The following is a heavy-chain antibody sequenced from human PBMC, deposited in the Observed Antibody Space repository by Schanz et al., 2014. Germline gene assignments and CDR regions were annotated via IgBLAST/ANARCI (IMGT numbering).Heavy chain of an antibody. CDR1: GGTLDTFK. Sequence: QDQLLQSGAAVKKPGSSVRVSCKASGGTLDTFKIAWVRQVPGQGLEWMGRIIPFLAVSNYAQDFQGRVTFTADRATSTVHMDLRSLRSEDTGLYYCARAGRGYAYPLNSYPMDVWGQGTTVIVSS. D-gene: IGHD3-16*01. V-gene: IGHV1-69*02. CDR3: ARAGRGYAYPLNSYPMDV. J-gene: IGHJ6*02. CDR2: IIPFLAVS.